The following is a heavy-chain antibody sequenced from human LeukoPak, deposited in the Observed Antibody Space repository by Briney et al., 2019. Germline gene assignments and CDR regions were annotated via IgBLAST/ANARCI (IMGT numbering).Heavy chain of an antibody. CDR3: ARVRSGYYYPYYYYGMDV. CDR1: GFTFSSYW. J-gene: IGHJ6*02. D-gene: IGHD3-22*01. V-gene: IGHV3-74*01. Sequence: GGSLRLSCAASGFTFSSYWMHWVRQAPGKGLVWVSRINSDGSSTSYADSVKGRFTISRDNAKNTPYLQMNSLRAEDTAVYYCARVRSGYYYPYYYYGMDVWDQGTTVTVSS. CDR2: INSDGSST.